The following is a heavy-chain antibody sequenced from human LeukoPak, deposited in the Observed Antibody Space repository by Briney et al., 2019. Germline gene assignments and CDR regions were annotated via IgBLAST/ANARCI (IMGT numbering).Heavy chain of an antibody. CDR2: IRYDGSNK. CDR1: GFTFSSYG. Sequence: HPGGSLRLSCAASGFTFSSYGMSWVRQAPGKGLEWVAFIRYDGSNKYYADSVKGRFTISRDNSKNTLYLQMNSLRAEDTAVYYCAKDGHGDYGMYWGQGTLVTVSS. D-gene: IGHD4-17*01. CDR3: AKDGHGDYGMY. J-gene: IGHJ4*02. V-gene: IGHV3-30*02.